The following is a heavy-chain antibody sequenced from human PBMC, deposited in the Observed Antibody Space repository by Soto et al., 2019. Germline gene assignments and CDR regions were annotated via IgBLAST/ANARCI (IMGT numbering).Heavy chain of an antibody. CDR3: VKDGGYCSSYNCYYPRNQYFDS. D-gene: IGHD2-2*01. J-gene: IGHJ4*02. Sequence: GGSLRLSCAASGFIFSDYWMSWVRQAPGKGPEWVANIKFDGSEKQYVDSVRGRFTISRDNSRNSLFLQMNSLRAGDTAVYYCVKDGGYCSSYNCYYPRNQYFDSWGQGTLVTVSS. CDR2: IKFDGSEK. V-gene: IGHV3-7*03. CDR1: GFIFSDYW.